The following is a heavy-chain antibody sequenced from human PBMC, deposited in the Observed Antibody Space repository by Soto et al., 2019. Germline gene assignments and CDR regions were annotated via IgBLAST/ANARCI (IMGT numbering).Heavy chain of an antibody. CDR2: ISGSGGST. CDR3: AKVGIVGAASPPMYYFDY. CDR1: GFTFSSYA. V-gene: IGHV3-23*01. D-gene: IGHD1-26*01. J-gene: IGHJ4*02. Sequence: EVQLLESGGGLVQPGGSLRLSCVASGFTFSSYAMSWVRQAPGKGLEWVSAISGSGGSTYYADSVKGRFTISRDNSKNTLYLQMNSLRAEDTAVYYCAKVGIVGAASPPMYYFDYWGQGTLVTVSS.